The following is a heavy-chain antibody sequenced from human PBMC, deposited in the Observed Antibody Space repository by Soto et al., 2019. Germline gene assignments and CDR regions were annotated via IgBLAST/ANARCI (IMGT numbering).Heavy chain of an antibody. Sequence: ASVKVSCKASGYTFTSYGISCVRQAPGQGLEWMGWISAYNGNTNYAQKLQGRVTMTTDTSTSTAYMELRSLRSDDTAVYFCAREDDGGDRDYYGLDVWGQGTTVTVSS. D-gene: IGHD2-21*02. CDR1: GYTFTSYG. CDR3: AREDDGGDRDYYGLDV. CDR2: ISAYNGNT. V-gene: IGHV1-18*01. J-gene: IGHJ6*02.